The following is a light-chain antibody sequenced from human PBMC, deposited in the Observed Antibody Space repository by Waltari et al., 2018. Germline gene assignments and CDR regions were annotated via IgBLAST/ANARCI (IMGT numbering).Light chain of an antibody. Sequence: DIQLTQSPSFLSASVGDRVTITCRASQGISSYLAWYQQKPGKAPKLLIYAASTLQRGVPSRFSGSGSGTEFTRTISSLQPEDFATYYCQQLNSYPLTFGGGTKVEIK. J-gene: IGKJ4*01. V-gene: IGKV1-9*01. CDR1: QGISSY. CDR2: AAS. CDR3: QQLNSYPLT.